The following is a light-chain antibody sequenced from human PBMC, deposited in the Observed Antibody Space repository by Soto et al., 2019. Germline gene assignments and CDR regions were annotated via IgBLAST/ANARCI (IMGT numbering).Light chain of an antibody. CDR3: QSYDTSLTGSNV. V-gene: IGLV1-40*01. Sequence: QLVLTQPPSVSGAPGQSVTISCTGSSSNIGAGHDVHWYQQFPGTAPKVLIYGNNNRPSGVPDRFSGSKSGTSASLAITGLQAEDEADYYCQSYDTSLTGSNVFGTGTKLTVL. CDR2: GNN. J-gene: IGLJ1*01. CDR1: SSNIGAGHD.